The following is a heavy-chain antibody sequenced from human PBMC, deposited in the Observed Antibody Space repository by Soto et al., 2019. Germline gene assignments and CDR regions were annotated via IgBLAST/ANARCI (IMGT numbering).Heavy chain of an antibody. Sequence: SETLSLTCAVYGGSFSGYYWSWIRQPPGKGLEWIGEINHSGSTNYNPSLKSRVTISVDTSKNQFSLKLGSVTAADTAVYYCARVWRDCSGGSCNYFDYWGQGTLVTVSS. CDR3: ARVWRDCSGGSCNYFDY. D-gene: IGHD2-15*01. CDR2: INHSGST. CDR1: GGSFSGYY. V-gene: IGHV4-34*01. J-gene: IGHJ4*02.